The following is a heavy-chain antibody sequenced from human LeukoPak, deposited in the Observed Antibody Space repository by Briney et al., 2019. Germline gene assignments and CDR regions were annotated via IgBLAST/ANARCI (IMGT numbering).Heavy chain of an antibody. CDR2: ISYDGSNK. D-gene: IGHD2/OR15-2a*01. CDR1: GFTFSSYG. J-gene: IGHJ2*01. Sequence: GRSLRLSCAASGFTFSSYGMHWVRQAPGKGLEWVAVISYDGSNKYYADSVKGRFTISRDNSKNTLYLQMNSLRAEDTAVYYCARDRSMSGWYIDLWGRGTLVTVSS. V-gene: IGHV3-30*03. CDR3: ARDRSMSGWYIDL.